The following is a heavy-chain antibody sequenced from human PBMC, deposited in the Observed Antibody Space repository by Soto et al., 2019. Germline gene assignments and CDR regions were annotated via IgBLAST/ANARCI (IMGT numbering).Heavy chain of an antibody. Sequence: QVQLVESGGGVVQPGRSLRLSCAASGFTFSSYGMHWVRQAPGKGLEWVAVISYDGSNKYYADSVKGRFTISRDNSKNTLYLQMNSLRAEETAGYYCAKEDWGAWGYWGQGTLVTVSS. J-gene: IGHJ4*02. CDR3: AKEDWGAWGY. V-gene: IGHV3-30*18. D-gene: IGHD7-27*01. CDR1: GFTFSSYG. CDR2: ISYDGSNK.